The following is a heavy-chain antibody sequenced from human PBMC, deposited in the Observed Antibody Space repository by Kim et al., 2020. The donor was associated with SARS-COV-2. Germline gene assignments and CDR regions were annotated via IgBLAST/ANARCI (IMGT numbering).Heavy chain of an antibody. J-gene: IGHJ4*02. CDR1: GYTFTDYY. V-gene: IGHV1-2*06. D-gene: IGHD3-22*01. CDR3: GRGFSTVSYYDSSGYSDY. CDR2: INPNSGGT. Sequence: ASVKVSCKASGYTFTDYYMHWVRQAPGQGLEWMGRINPNSGGTNYAQKFQGRVTMTRDTSISTAYMDLSRLRSDDTAVYYCGRGFSTVSYYDSSGYSDYWGQGTLVTVSS.